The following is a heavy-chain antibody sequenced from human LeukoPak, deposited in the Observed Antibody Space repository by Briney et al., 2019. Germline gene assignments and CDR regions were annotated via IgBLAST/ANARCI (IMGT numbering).Heavy chain of an antibody. Sequence: GGSLRLSCAASGFTFSSYGMHWVRQAPGKGLEWVAVIWYDGSNKYYADSVKGRFTISRDNSKNTLYLQMNSLRAEDTAVYYCARDTRRYGGNSEAFDIWGQGTMVTV. J-gene: IGHJ3*02. CDR3: ARDTRRYGGNSEAFDI. D-gene: IGHD4-23*01. CDR2: IWYDGSNK. V-gene: IGHV3-33*01. CDR1: GFTFSSYG.